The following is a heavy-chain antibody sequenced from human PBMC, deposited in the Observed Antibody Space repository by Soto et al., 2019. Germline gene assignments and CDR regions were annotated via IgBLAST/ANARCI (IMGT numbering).Heavy chain of an antibody. V-gene: IGHV1-2*04. CDR1: GYTFTGYY. CDR3: ARAPRCSSTSCPYYYYYYMDV. Sequence: ASVKVSCKASGYTFTGYYMHWVRQAPGQGLEWMGWINPNSGGTNYAQKFQGWVTMTRDTSISTAYMELSRLRSDDTAVYYCARAPRCSSTSCPYYYYYYMDVWGKGTTVTVSS. D-gene: IGHD2-2*01. CDR2: INPNSGGT. J-gene: IGHJ6*03.